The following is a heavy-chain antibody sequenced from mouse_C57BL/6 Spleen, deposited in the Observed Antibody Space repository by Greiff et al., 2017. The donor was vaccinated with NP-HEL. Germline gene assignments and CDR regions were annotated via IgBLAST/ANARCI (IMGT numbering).Heavy chain of an antibody. D-gene: IGHD2-1*01. CDR3: ARQGDYGNPYYFDY. CDR2: ISNLAYSI. J-gene: IGHJ2*01. V-gene: IGHV5-15*01. CDR1: GFTFSDYG. Sequence: EVKVVESGGGLVQPGGSLKLSCAASGFTFSDYGMAWVRQAPRKGPEWVAFISNLAYSIYYADTVTGRFTISRENAKNTLYLKMSSLRSEDTAMYYCARQGDYGNPYYFDYWGQGTTLTVSS.